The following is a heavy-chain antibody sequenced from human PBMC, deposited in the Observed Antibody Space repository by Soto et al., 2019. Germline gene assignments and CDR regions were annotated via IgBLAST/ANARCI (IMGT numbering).Heavy chain of an antibody. V-gene: IGHV3-66*02. CDR2: VHGGGST. Sequence: SLRLSCAASGFTVSNNHMTWVRQAAGKGLELVSFVHGGGSTSYADSVKGRFTIFRDNSKKTLYLQMNNLRPEDSAVYYCAKPRSSLEWPPFDSWGHGTLVTVS. D-gene: IGHD3-3*01. CDR1: GFTVSNNH. CDR3: AKPRSSLEWPPFDS. J-gene: IGHJ5*01.